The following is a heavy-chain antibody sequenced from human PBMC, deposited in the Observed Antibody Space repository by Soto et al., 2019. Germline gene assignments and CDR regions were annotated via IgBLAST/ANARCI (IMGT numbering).Heavy chain of an antibody. Sequence: PSETLSLTCTVSGGSISSDYWSWIRQPPGKGLEWIGYIYYSGSTNYNPSLKSRVTISVDTSKNQFSLKLSSVTAADTAVYYCARPTYNSGSPFDYWGQGTLVTVSS. CDR2: IYYSGST. CDR1: GGSISSDY. V-gene: IGHV4-59*01. CDR3: ARPTYNSGSPFDY. D-gene: IGHD1-20*01. J-gene: IGHJ4*02.